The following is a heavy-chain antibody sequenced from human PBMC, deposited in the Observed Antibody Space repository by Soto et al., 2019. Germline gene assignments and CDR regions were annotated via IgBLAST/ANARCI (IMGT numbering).Heavy chain of an antibody. J-gene: IGHJ6*03. D-gene: IGHD1-26*01. CDR1: GYTFTSYG. CDR3: ARGVGTQDYYMDV. CDR2: MNPNSGNT. Sequence: GASVEVSSKASGYTFTSYGIYWVRQSTGQGLEWMGWMNPNSGNTGYAQKFQGRVTMTRNTSISTAYMELSSLRSEDTAVYYCARGVGTQDYYMDVRGKGTTVTVSS. V-gene: IGHV1-8*02.